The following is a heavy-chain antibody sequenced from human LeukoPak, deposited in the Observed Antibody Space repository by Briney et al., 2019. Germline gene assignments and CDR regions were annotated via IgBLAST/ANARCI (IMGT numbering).Heavy chain of an antibody. CDR1: GYTLTELS. CDR3: ATGATLTIFGVVIPYPYGMDV. CDR2: FDPEDGET. J-gene: IGHJ6*02. D-gene: IGHD3-3*01. Sequence: ASVKVSCTVSGYTLTELSMHWVRQAPGKGLEWMGGFDPEDGETIYAQKFQGRVTMTEDTSTDTAYMELSSLRSEDTAVYYCATGATLTIFGVVIPYPYGMDVWGQGTTVTVSS. V-gene: IGHV1-24*01.